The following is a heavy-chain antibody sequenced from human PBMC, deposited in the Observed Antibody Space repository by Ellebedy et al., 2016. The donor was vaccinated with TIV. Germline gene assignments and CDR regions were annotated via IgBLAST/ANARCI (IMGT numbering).Heavy chain of an antibody. CDR2: IWSDGSNT. V-gene: IGHV3-33*01. CDR3: AREVSSGWYYFDN. D-gene: IGHD6-19*01. CDR1: GFRFSSHG. Sequence: GGSLRLSXEAFGFRFSSHGMHWVRQAPGKGLEWVASIWSDGSNTYYPDSVKGRFTISRDNSKNTLYLQMNSLRAEDTAVYYCAREVSSGWYYFDNWGQGTLVTVSS. J-gene: IGHJ4*02.